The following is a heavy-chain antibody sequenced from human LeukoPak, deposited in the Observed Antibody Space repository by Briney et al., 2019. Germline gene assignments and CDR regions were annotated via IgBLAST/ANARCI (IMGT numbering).Heavy chain of an antibody. CDR1: GFTFSSYA. J-gene: IGHJ6*03. V-gene: IGHV3-23*01. Sequence: GGSLRLSCAASGFTFSSYAMSWVRQAPGKGLEWVSAISGSGGSTYYADSVKGRFTISRDNSENTLYLQMNSLRAEDTAVYYCAKGTTVSLYYYYYMDVWGKGTTVTVSS. D-gene: IGHD4-17*01. CDR3: AKGTTVSLYYYYYMDV. CDR2: ISGSGGST.